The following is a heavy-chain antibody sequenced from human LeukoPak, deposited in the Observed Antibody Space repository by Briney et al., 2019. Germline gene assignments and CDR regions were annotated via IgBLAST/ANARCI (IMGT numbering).Heavy chain of an antibody. V-gene: IGHV3-11*06. CDR1: GFVFGDYY. CDR3: VKDRSSSWFDSISLPD. D-gene: IGHD6-13*01. Sequence: GGSLRLSCKASGFVFGDYYMNWIRQAPGKGLECLSYISSGTINHSNYADSVKGRFTISRDNSKNTLYLQMSSLRAEDTAVYYCVKDRSSSWFDSISLPDWGQGTLVTVSS. J-gene: IGHJ4*02. CDR2: ISSGTINHS.